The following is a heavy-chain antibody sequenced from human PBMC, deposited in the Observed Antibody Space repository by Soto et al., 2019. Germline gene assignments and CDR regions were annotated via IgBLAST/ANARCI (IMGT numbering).Heavy chain of an antibody. CDR1: GGSVNSGNYY. Sequence: QVQLQESGPGLVKPSETLSLTCSVSGGSVNSGNYYWSWIRQPPGKGLEWIGYIYYSGSTNYNPSLTSPVTISLDMSKNQFSLSLNSVTAADTAVYYCARVRVTMIRGADYWGQGTLVTVSS. CDR3: ARVRVTMIRGADY. CDR2: IYYSGST. V-gene: IGHV4-61*01. D-gene: IGHD3-10*01. J-gene: IGHJ4*02.